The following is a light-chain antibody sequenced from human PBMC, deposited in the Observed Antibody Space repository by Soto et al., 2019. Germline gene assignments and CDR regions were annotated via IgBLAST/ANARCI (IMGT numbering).Light chain of an antibody. Sequence: EIVLTQSPGTLSVSPGESATLSCRASQSVSSNLAWYQQKPGQAPRLLIYGASTRATGIPGRFNGSGSGTEFTLTISSLQSEDFAVYYCQQYNNWPPLTFGGGTKVEIK. CDR3: QQYNNWPPLT. CDR1: QSVSSN. V-gene: IGKV3D-15*01. J-gene: IGKJ4*01. CDR2: GAS.